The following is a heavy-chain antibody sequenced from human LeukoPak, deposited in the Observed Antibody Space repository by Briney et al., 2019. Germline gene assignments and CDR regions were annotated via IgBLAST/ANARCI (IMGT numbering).Heavy chain of an antibody. CDR2: LHYSGSS. CDR1: GVSINNFY. D-gene: IGHD3-9*01. J-gene: IGHJ3*02. Sequence: SETVSLTCTVSGVSINNFYWSWLRQPPGKGLEWIGYLHYSGSSNYHPSLKSRVTISVDTSKTHLLQKMTSITAADTPLYYCARRGYDILTGYIDAFDIGGQGTMVSVSS. V-gene: IGHV4-59*08. CDR3: ARRGYDILTGYIDAFDI.